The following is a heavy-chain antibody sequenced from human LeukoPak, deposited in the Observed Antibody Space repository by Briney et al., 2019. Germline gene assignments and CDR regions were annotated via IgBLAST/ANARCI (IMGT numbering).Heavy chain of an antibody. CDR3: AIPGGVTMVRGVTNPFDY. V-gene: IGHV3-21*04. Sequence: TGGSLRLSCAASGFTFSTYTMNWVRQAPGKGLEWISSISTSGSSKYYADSVKGRFTISRDNSKNTLYLQMNSLRAEDTAVYYCAIPGGVTMVRGVTNPFDYWGQGTLVTVSS. CDR1: GFTFSTYT. CDR2: ISTSGSSK. J-gene: IGHJ4*02. D-gene: IGHD3-10*01.